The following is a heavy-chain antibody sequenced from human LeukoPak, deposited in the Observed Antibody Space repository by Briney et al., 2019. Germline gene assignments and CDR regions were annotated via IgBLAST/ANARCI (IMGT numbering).Heavy chain of an antibody. J-gene: IGHJ4*02. CDR3: AKSEVAGELPGLFDY. CDR2: INPSGGST. V-gene: IGHV1-46*01. CDR1: GYTFTSYY. Sequence: ASVKVSCKASGYTFTSYYMHWVRQAPGQGLEWMGIINPSGGSTSYAQKFQGRVTMTRDTSTSTVYMELSSLRAEDTAVYYCAKSEVAGELPGLFDYWGQGTLVTVSS. D-gene: IGHD1-26*01.